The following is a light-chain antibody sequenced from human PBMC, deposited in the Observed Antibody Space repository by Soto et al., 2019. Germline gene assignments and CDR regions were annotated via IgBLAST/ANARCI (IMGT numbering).Light chain of an antibody. V-gene: IGKV3-11*01. CDR2: DAS. J-gene: IGKJ1*01. Sequence: EIVLTQSPATLSLSPGERATLSCRASESVSRFLAWYQQKPGQAPRLLIFDASDRATGISARFSGSGSGTDFTLPIRTLGPEDFDFYYGQQRSDWPETFGKGTKV. CDR1: ESVSRF. CDR3: QQRSDWPET.